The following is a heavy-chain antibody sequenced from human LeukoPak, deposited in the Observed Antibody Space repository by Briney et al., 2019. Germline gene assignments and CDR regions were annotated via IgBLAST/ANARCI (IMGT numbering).Heavy chain of an antibody. CDR3: ARDSAPGTSPSVY. Sequence: ASVKVSCKASGYTFTSYDIHWVRQATGQGLEWMGRMNPNRGDTDYAQKFQGRVTMTRDTSISTAYMELSRLRSDDTAVYYCARDSAPGTSPSVYWGQGTLVTVSS. J-gene: IGHJ4*02. D-gene: IGHD6-13*01. CDR2: MNPNRGDT. V-gene: IGHV1-8*01. CDR1: GYTFTSYD.